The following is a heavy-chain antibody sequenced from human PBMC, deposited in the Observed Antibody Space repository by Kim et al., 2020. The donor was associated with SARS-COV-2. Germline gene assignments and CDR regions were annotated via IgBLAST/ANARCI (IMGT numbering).Heavy chain of an antibody. D-gene: IGHD5-18*01. CDR2: IYPGDSDT. V-gene: IGHV5-51*01. J-gene: IGHJ4*02. CDR1: GYSFTSYW. Sequence: GESLKISCKGSGYSFTSYWIGWVRQMPGKGLEWMGIIYPGDSDTRYSPSFQGQVTISADKSISTAYLQWSSLKASDTAMYYCARRYKVTPGYSYGYSTQEQMNYFDYWGQGTLVTVSS. CDR3: ARRYKVTPGYSYGYSTQEQMNYFDY.